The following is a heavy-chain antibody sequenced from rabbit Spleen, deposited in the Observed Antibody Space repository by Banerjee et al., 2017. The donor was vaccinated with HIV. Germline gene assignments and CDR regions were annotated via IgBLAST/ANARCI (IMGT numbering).Heavy chain of an antibody. CDR3: ARDTSSGWGVLSYYFNL. D-gene: IGHD4-1*01. V-gene: IGHV1S44*01. J-gene: IGHJ4*01. CDR2: ISTSGSA. Sequence: KGLEWIGIISTSGSAYYASWAKGRFTISKTSSTTVTLHMTSLTAADTATYFCARDTSSGWGVLSYYFNLWGPGTLVTVS.